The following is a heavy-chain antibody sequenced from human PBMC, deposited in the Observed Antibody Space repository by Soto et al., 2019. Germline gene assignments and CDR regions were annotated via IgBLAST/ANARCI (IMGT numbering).Heavy chain of an antibody. CDR2: IYYSGST. D-gene: IGHD3-10*01. CDR1: GGSISSGGYY. CDR3: ATNYYGSGSKNWFDP. V-gene: IGHV4-31*03. Sequence: QVQLQESGPGLVKPSQTLSLTCTVSGGSISSGGYYWSWIRQHPGKGLEWIGYIYYSGSTYYNPSLKSRISTSVDTSKNQFSLKLSSVTAADTAVYYCATNYYGSGSKNWFDPWGQGTLVTVSS. J-gene: IGHJ5*02.